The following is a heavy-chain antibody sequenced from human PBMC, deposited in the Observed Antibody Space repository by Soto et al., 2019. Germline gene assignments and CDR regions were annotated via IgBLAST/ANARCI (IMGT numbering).Heavy chain of an antibody. CDR3: HGYGH. Sequence: EVQVVESGGGLIQPGGSLRLSCAVSGFTVTINYMSWVRQAPGKGLEWVSVIYTGGTTFYADSVKGRFTISRDTSRNTLYPQMNSQRGEDTAVYYGHGYGHWGQVTLVTVS. CDR2: IYTGGTT. V-gene: IGHV3-53*01. CDR1: GFTVTINY. D-gene: IGHD5-12*01. J-gene: IGHJ4*02.